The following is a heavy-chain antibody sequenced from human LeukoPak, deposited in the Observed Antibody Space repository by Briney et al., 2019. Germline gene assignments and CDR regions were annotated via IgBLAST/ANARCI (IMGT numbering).Heavy chain of an antibody. Sequence: GSSVKVSCKASGGTFSSYAISWVRQAPGQGLEWMGRIIPILGIANYAQKFQGRVTITADKSTSTAYMELSSLRSEDTAVYYCARGVGGHVLWWTLIDAFDIWGQGTMVTVSS. CDR3: ARGVGGHVLWWTLIDAFDI. J-gene: IGHJ3*02. V-gene: IGHV1-69*04. D-gene: IGHD2-21*01. CDR2: IIPILGIA. CDR1: GGTFSSYA.